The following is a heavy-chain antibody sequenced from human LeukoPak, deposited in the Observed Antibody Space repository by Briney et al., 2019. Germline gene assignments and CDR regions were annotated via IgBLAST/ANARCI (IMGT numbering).Heavy chain of an antibody. CDR1: GLSFSSFA. D-gene: IGHD6-19*01. J-gene: IGHJ4*02. CDR2: IRGNGET. CDR3: ARDLWGSYSTGSYLDY. Sequence: PGGSLRLSCAASGLSFSSFAMSWVRQGPARGLEWVSSIRGNGETFYADSAKGRFTLSSDSSRNTVYFQLNNLRVEDTAVYFCARDLWGSYSTGSYLDYWGQGALVTVSS. V-gene: IGHV3-23*01.